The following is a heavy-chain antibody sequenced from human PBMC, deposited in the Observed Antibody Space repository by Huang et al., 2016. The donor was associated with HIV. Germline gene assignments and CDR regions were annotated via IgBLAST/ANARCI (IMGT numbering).Heavy chain of an antibody. CDR2: LSTDRTIT. Sequence: QVQLVESGGGVVQPGRSLRLSCAASGFAFSSFAMHWIRQAPGKGVRWLAVLSTDRTITNYADSMRGRFTISRDNSKGTVYLQMNSLRPEDTAVYSCARTGSYYYGSGIYHFGDYWGQGTLVTVSS. CDR1: GFAFSSFA. V-gene: IGHV3-30*01. J-gene: IGHJ4*02. D-gene: IGHD3-10*01. CDR3: ARTGSYYYGSGIYHFGDY.